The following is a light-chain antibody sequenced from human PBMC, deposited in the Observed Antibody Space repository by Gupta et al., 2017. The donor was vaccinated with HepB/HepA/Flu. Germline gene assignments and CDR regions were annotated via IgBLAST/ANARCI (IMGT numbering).Light chain of an antibody. V-gene: IGLV1-40*01. J-gene: IGLJ1*01. CDR3: QSYDSSLSAHV. CDR1: SSNIGAGYD. CDR2: GNS. Sequence: QSVLTQPPSVSGAPGRRVTISCTGSSSNIGAGYDVHWYQQLPGTAPKLLIYGNSNRPSGVPDRFSGSKSGTSASLAITGLQAEDEADYYCQSYDSSLSAHVFGTGTKVTVL.